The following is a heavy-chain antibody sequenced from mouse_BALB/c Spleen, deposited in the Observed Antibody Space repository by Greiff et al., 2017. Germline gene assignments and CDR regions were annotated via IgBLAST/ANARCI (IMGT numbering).Heavy chain of an antibody. CDR2: IDPANGNT. J-gene: IGHJ4*01. CDR3: ARNGKPYYAMDY. D-gene: IGHD2-1*01. V-gene: IGHV14-3*02. Sequence: EVQLQQSGTVLVRPGASVKMSCKASGFTIKGTYMHWVKQRPEQGLEWIGKIDPANGNTNYDPKVEGEATITADTSSNTAYLQLSSLTSEDTAVYYCARNGKPYYAMDYWGQGTSVTVSS. CDR1: GFTIKGTY.